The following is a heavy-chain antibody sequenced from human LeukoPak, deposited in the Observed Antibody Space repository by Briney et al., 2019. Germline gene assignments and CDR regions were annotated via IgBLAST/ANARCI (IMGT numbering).Heavy chain of an antibody. Sequence: ASVTVSCKASGYTFTGYYMHWVRQAPGQGPEWMGWINPNSGATNYAQKFQGRVTMTRDTSISTANMELSRLRSDDTAVYYCAPTGGGGPYSFDYWGQGTLVTVSS. D-gene: IGHD1-14*01. V-gene: IGHV1-2*02. CDR1: GYTFTGYY. CDR3: APTGGGGPYSFDY. CDR2: INPNSGAT. J-gene: IGHJ4*02.